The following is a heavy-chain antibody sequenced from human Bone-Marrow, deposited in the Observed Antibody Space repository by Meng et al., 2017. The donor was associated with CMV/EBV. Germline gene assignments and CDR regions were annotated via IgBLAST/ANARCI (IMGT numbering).Heavy chain of an antibody. CDR1: GFTFSSYA. CDR2: ISGSGGST. J-gene: IGHJ4*02. CDR3: AKDVGFLEWLFDY. Sequence: GGSLRLSCAASGFTFSSYAMSWVRQAPGKGLEWVSVISGSGGSTYYADSVKGRFTISRDNSKNTLYLQMNSLRAEDTAVYYCAKDVGFLEWLFDYWGRGTLVTVSS. V-gene: IGHV3-23*01. D-gene: IGHD3-3*01.